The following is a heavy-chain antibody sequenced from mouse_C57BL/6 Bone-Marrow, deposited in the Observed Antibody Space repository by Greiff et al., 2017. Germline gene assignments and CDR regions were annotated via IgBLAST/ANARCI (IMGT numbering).Heavy chain of an antibody. CDR1: GFSLSTFGMG. CDR3: ARILSFGRCYYWYFAV. CDR2: IWWDDDK. D-gene: IGHD1-1*01. V-gene: IGHV8-8*01. Sequence: QVTLKEPGPGILQPSQTLSLTCSFSGFSLSTFGMGVGWIRQPSGKGLEWLAHIWWDDDKYYNPALKSWLTISKVTSKNQVFLKIANVHTADTATYYCARILSFGRCYYWYFAVWGTGTPVTVSS. J-gene: IGHJ1*03.